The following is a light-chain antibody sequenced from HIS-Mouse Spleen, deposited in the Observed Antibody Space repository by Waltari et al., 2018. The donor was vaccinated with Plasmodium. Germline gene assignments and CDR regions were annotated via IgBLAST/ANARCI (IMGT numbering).Light chain of an antibody. CDR2: QDS. J-gene: IGLJ2*01. Sequence: SYELTPPPSVPVSPGQTARIPASGAKLGAKYACWYQQKPGQSPVLVIYQDSKRPSGIPERFSGSNSGNTATLTISGTQAMDEADYYCQAWDSSTVVFGGGTKLTVL. CDR3: QAWDSSTVV. V-gene: IGLV3-1*01. CDR1: KLGAKY.